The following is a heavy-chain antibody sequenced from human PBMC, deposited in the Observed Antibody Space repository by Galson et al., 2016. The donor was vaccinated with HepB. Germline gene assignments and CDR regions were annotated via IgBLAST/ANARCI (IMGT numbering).Heavy chain of an antibody. CDR3: ATKPSYYDFLTGYNMGGYFDY. V-gene: IGHV3-23*01. CDR1: GFTFSSYA. Sequence: LRLSCAASGFTFSSYAMSWVRQAPGQGLEWVSAISGSGGSTYYADSVKGRFTISRDNSKNTLFLQMNSLRAEDTAVYYCATKPSYYDFLTGYNMGGYFDYWGQGTLVTVSS. J-gene: IGHJ4*02. CDR2: ISGSGGST. D-gene: IGHD3-9*01.